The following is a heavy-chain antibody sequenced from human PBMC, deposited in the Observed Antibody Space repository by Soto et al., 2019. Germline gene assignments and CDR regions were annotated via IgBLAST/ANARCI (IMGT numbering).Heavy chain of an antibody. V-gene: IGHV3-9*01. J-gene: IGHJ3*02. CDR3: ARDWEVVSGNGAFDM. CDR1: GFSFDDYA. D-gene: IGHD6-19*01. Sequence: EEQLVESGGGLVQPGRSLRLSCAASGFSFDDYAMHWVRQAPGKGLEWVSSITWNSRIIGYADSVKGRFTISRDNAKNFPYLQMKSLRTEDTALYYCARDWEVVSGNGAFDMWGQGTMVTVSS. CDR2: ITWNSRII.